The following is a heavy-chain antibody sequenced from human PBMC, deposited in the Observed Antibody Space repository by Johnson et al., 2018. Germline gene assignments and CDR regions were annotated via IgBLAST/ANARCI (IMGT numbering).Heavy chain of an antibody. J-gene: IGHJ1*01. CDR1: GFTFSGSA. CDR2: IRSKANSYAT. CDR3: TSEGH. V-gene: IGHV3-73*02. Sequence: VQLQESGGGLVQPGGSXKLSCAASGFTFSGSAMHWVRQASGQGLEWVGRIRSKANSYATAYAASVKGRFTISRNNSTNTAYLQMKSLKTEDTAVYYCTSEGHWGQGTLVTVSS.